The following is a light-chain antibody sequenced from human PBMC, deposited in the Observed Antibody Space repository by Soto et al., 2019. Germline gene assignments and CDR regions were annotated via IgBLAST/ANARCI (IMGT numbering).Light chain of an antibody. Sequence: EIVMTQSPATLSVSPGERVTLSCRASQSVSSNLAWYQQKSGRAPRLLIYGASTRATGIPARFSGSGSGTEFTVTISSLQSEDFAIYYCQQYNNWPPVTFGQGTRLEIK. CDR3: QQYNNWPPVT. CDR2: GAS. V-gene: IGKV3-15*01. CDR1: QSVSSN. J-gene: IGKJ5*01.